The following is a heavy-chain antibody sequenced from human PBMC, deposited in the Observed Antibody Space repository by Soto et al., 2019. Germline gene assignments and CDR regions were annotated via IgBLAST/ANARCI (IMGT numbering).Heavy chain of an antibody. CDR2: IIPLFGST. CDR1: GDPFSGYS. J-gene: IGHJ1*01. V-gene: IGHV1-69*06. CDR3: ARDLGSGYDPGDS. Sequence: SVKVSCKASGDPFSGYSISWVRQAPGQGLEWMGGIIPLFGSTNYAQRFQDRVTITADKSTNTVYMELSGLESEDSAVYYCARDLGSGYDPGDSRGLRTLVPVSS. D-gene: IGHD5-12*01.